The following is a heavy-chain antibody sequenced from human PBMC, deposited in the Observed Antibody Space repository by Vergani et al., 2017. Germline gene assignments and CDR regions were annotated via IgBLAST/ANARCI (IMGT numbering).Heavy chain of an antibody. CDR2: IYYSGST. D-gene: IGHD3-10*01. CDR3: AXDLTVYYYGSGSYSPFDY. Sequence: QLQLQESGPGLVKPSETLSLTCTVSGGSISSSSYYWGWIRQPPGKGLEWIGSIYYSGSTYYNPSLKSRVTISVDTSKNQFSLKLSSVTAADTAVYYCAXDLTVYYYGSGSYSPFDYWCQGTLVTVSS. CDR1: GGSISSSSYY. J-gene: IGHJ4*02. V-gene: IGHV4-39*02.